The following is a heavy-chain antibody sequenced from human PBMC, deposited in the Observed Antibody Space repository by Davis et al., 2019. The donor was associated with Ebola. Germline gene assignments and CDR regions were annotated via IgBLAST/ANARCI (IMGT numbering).Heavy chain of an antibody. CDR1: LGTFSRYA. CDR3: ARGRKLSSGWLNWFDP. V-gene: IGHV1-2*04. Sequence: ASVTVSCKASLGTFSRYAISWVRQAPAQGLEWMGIINPSGGSTSYAQKFQGWVTMTRDTSISTAYMELSRLRSDDTAVYYCARGRKLSSGWLNWFDPWGQGTLVTVSS. CDR2: INPSGGST. J-gene: IGHJ5*02. D-gene: IGHD6-19*01.